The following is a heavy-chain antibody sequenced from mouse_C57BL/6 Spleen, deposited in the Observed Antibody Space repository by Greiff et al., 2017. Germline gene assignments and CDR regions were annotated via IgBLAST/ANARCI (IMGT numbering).Heavy chain of an antibody. CDR3: ASRGDGYPFAY. J-gene: IGHJ3*01. Sequence: VMLVESGAELARPGASVKLSCKASGYTFTSYGISWVKQRTGQGLEWIGEIYPRSGNTYYNEKFKGKATLTADKSSSTAYMELRSLTSEDSAVYFCASRGDGYPFAYWGQGTLVTVSA. V-gene: IGHV1-81*01. D-gene: IGHD2-3*01. CDR2: IYPRSGNT. CDR1: GYTFTSYG.